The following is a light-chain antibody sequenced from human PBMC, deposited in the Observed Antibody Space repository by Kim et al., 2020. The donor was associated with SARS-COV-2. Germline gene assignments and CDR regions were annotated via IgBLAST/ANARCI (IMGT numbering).Light chain of an antibody. J-gene: IGLJ3*02. CDR2: DND. Sequence: ELTQPPSLSGTPGQTVTISCSGSRSNIGSNAVNWYQQLPGTPPKLRIYDNDKRPSGVPDRFSGSKSGTSASLAISGLRSDDDSDYYCAVWDDSLNGWVFGGGTKLTVL. CDR3: AVWDDSLNGWV. V-gene: IGLV1-44*01. CDR1: RSNIGSNA.